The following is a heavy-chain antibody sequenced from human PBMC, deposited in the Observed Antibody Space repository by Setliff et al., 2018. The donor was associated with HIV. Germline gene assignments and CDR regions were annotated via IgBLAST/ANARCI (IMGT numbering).Heavy chain of an antibody. CDR1: GFTVTTYW. CDR2: IKQDGSEK. CDR3: VRHEDRWGAIDY. V-gene: IGHV3-7*01. J-gene: IGHJ4*02. D-gene: IGHD7-27*01. Sequence: QAGGSLRLSWAASGFTVTTYWMSWVRQAPGKGLEWVANIKQDGSEKYYLDSVKGRFTISRDNAKNSLYLQMNSLRAEDTAVYYCVRHEDRWGAIDYWGQGTLVTVSS.